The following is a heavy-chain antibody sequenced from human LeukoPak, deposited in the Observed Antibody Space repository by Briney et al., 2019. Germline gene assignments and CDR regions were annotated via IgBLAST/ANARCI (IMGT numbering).Heavy chain of an antibody. CDR1: GDSVSNGSYY. J-gene: IGHJ4*02. CDR2: IYYSGST. V-gene: IGHV4-61*01. Sequence: SETLSLTCTVYGDSVSNGSYYWSWIRQPPGKGLEWIGYIYYSGSTNCNPSLKSRVTISVDTSKNQFSLNLSSVTAADTAVYYCARGRRDGSYYFDYWGQGTLVTVSS. CDR3: ARGRRDGSYYFDY.